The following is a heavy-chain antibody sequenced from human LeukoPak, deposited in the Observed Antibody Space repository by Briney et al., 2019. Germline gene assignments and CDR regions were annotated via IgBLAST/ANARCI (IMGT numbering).Heavy chain of an antibody. CDR3: ARESWEYQLSYYYYYMDV. Sequence: KPSETLSLTCTVSGGSISSYYWSWIRQPPGKGLEWIGYIYYSGSTNYNPSLKSRVTISVGTSKNQFSLKLSSVTAADTAVYYCARESWEYQLSYYYYYMDVWGKGTTVTVSS. CDR1: GGSISSYY. CDR2: IYYSGST. V-gene: IGHV4-59*01. J-gene: IGHJ6*03. D-gene: IGHD2-2*01.